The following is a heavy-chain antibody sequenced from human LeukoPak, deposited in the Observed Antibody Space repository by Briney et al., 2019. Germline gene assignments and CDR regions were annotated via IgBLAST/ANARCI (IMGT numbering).Heavy chain of an antibody. V-gene: IGHV3-23*01. D-gene: IGHD4-23*01. CDR1: GFTFSSYA. CDR2: ISGSGGST. J-gene: IGHJ4*02. Sequence: PGGSLRLSCAASGFTFSSYAMSWVRQAPGKGLEWASAISGSGGSTYYPDSVKGRFTISRENAKNSLYLQMNSLSAGDTAVYYCARENSGDGIAELDYWGQGTLVTVSS. CDR3: ARENSGDGIAELDY.